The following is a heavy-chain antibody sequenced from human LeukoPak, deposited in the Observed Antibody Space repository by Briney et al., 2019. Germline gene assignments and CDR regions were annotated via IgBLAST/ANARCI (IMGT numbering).Heavy chain of an antibody. CDR2: IYYSGST. V-gene: IGHV4-59*12. D-gene: IGHD2-8*02. J-gene: IGHJ5*02. Sequence: SETLSLTCTVSGGSISSYYWSGIRQPPGKGLEWIGYIYYSGSTNYNPSLKSRVTISVDTSKNQFSLKLSSVTAADTAVYFCARDYWPPPLGYCTGGSCLNWFDPWGQGTLVTVSS. CDR3: ARDYWPPPLGYCTGGSCLNWFDP. CDR1: GGSISSYY.